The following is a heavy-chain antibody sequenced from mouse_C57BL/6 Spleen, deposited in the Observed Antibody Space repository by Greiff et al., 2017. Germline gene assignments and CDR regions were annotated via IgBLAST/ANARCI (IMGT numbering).Heavy chain of an antibody. J-gene: IGHJ2*01. CDR3: AYYGSSYALYYFDY. D-gene: IGHD1-1*01. V-gene: IGHV1-64*01. CDR1: GYTFTSYW. CDR2: IHPNSGST. Sequence: QVQLQQPGAELVKPGASVKLSCKASGYTFTSYWMHWVKQRPGQGLEWIGMIHPNSGSTNYNEKFKSKATLTVDKSSSTAFMQLSSLTSEDSAVYYCAYYGSSYALYYFDYWGQGTTLTVSS.